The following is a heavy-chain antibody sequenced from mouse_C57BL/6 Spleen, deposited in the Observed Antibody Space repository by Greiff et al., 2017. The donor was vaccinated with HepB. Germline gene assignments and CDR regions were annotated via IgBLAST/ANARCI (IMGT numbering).Heavy chain of an antibody. V-gene: IGHV1-55*01. J-gene: IGHJ2*01. CDR3: ARTPDYYGSMGY. Sequence: QVQLQQSGAELVKPGASVKMSCKASGYTFTSYWITWVKQRPGQGLEWIGDIYPGSGSTNYNEKFKSKATLPVDTSSSTAYMQLSSLTSEDSAVYYCARTPDYYGSMGYWGQGTTLTVSS. D-gene: IGHD1-1*01. CDR2: IYPGSGST. CDR1: GYTFTSYW.